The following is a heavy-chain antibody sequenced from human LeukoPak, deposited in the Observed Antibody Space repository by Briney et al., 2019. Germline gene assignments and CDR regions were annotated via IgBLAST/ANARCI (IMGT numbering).Heavy chain of an antibody. J-gene: IGHJ4*02. D-gene: IGHD3-22*01. Sequence: GGSLRLSCAASGFTFSSYSMNWVRQAPGKGLEWVSSISSSSSYIYYADSVKGRFTISRDNAKNSLYLQMNSLRAEDTAVYYCASPPRKGSSGFDYWGQGTLVTVSS. V-gene: IGHV3-21*01. CDR3: ASPPRKGSSGFDY. CDR2: ISSSSSYI. CDR1: GFTFSSYS.